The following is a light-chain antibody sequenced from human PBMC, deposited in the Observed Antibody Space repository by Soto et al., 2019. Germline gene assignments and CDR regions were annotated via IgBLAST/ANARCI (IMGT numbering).Light chain of an antibody. CDR2: SAS. Sequence: DIQMTQSPSSLSASVGDRVTITCRASQDISVYLAWYQQKPGKVPKLLIYSASTLQSGVPSRFSGSGSGTDFTLTISSLQPEDVATYYCQKFNTAHLTFGQGTRLEIK. CDR3: QKFNTAHLT. J-gene: IGKJ5*01. V-gene: IGKV1-27*01. CDR1: QDISVY.